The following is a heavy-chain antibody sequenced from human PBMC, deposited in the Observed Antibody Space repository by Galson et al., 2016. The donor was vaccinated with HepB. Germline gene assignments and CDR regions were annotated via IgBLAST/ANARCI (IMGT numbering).Heavy chain of an antibody. D-gene: IGHD5-18*01. Sequence: CAISGDSVSNNAAAWIWIRQSPSRGLEWLGRTYYRSQWASDYAVSVKSRITIYSDTSKNLFSLQLNSVTPEDTAVYYCARAIHLGRGMDVWGKGTTVTVTS. V-gene: IGHV6-1*01. J-gene: IGHJ6*04. CDR3: ARAIHLGRGMDV. CDR2: TYYRSQWAS. CDR1: GDSVSNNAAA.